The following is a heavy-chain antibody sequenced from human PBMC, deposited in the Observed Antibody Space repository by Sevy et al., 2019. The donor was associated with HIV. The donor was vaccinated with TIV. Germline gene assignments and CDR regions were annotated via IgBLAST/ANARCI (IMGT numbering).Heavy chain of an antibody. J-gene: IGHJ3*02. CDR3: AREPNSSSMYDAFDI. V-gene: IGHV3-21*01. Sequence: GGSLRLSCAASGFSFSEHTMNWVRQAPGKGLEWVSSIPRTSRYIYYADSMKGRTSISKDNAKNSLYLQMNSLGAEDTAVYYYAREPNSSSMYDAFDIWGQGTMVTVSS. CDR2: IPRTSRYI. CDR1: GFSFSEHT. D-gene: IGHD2-2*01.